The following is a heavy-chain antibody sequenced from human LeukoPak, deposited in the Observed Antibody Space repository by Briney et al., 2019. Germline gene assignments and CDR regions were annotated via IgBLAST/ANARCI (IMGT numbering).Heavy chain of an antibody. CDR1: GFTFSNAW. V-gene: IGHV3-15*01. Sequence: GGSLRLSCAASGFTFSNAWMSWVRQAPGKGLEWVGRIKSKTDGGTTDYAAPVKGGFTISRDDLKNTLYLQMNGLKTEDTAVYYCTGLAAAATDYWGQGTLVTVSS. J-gene: IGHJ4*02. CDR3: TGLAAAATDY. CDR2: IKSKTDGGTT. D-gene: IGHD6-13*01.